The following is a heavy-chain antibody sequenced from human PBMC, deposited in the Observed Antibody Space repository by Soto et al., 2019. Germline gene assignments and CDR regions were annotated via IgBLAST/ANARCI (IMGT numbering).Heavy chain of an antibody. D-gene: IGHD3-3*01. CDR1: GFTFSSYS. CDR2: ISSSSSTI. J-gene: IGHJ5*02. V-gene: IGHV3-48*02. CDR3: ARESRFLEWLSLNWFDP. Sequence: PGGSLRVSCAASGFTFSSYSMNWVRQDPGKGLEWVSYISSSSSTIYYADSVKGRFTISRDNAKNSLYLQMNSLRDEDTAVYYCARESRFLEWLSLNWFDPWGQGTLVTVSS.